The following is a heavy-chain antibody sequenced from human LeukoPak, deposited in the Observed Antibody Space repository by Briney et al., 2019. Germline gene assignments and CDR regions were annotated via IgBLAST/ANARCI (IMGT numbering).Heavy chain of an antibody. CDR2: ISWDSSSI. J-gene: IGHJ4*02. V-gene: IGHV3-9*01. CDR3: ARAPYGSGAAIDY. D-gene: IGHD3-10*01. Sequence: QPGGSLRLSCTASGFAFHDYSMHWVRRAPGKGLEWVSDISWDSSSIDYADSVKGRFTISRDNAKKSLYLQVNSLRTDDTALYYCARAPYGSGAAIDYWGQGTLVTVSS. CDR1: GFAFHDYS.